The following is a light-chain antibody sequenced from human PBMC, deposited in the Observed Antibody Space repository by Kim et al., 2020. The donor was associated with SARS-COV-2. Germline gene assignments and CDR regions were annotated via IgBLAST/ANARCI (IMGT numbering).Light chain of an antibody. CDR3: NSRDSSGNHYV. CDR1: SLRSYY. CDR2: GKN. J-gene: IGLJ1*01. V-gene: IGLV3-19*01. Sequence: ELTQDPAVSVALGQTVRITCQGDSLRSYYASWYQQKPGQAPVLVIYGKNNRPSGIPDRFSGSSSGNIASLTITGAQAEDEADYYCNSRDSSGNHYVFGT.